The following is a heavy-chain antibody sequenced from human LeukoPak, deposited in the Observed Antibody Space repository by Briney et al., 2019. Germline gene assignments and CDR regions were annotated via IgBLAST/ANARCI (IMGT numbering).Heavy chain of an antibody. CDR1: GFTFSSYG. Sequence: GRSLRLSCAASGFTFSSYGMHWVRQAPGKGLEWVAVIWYDGNNKYYADSVKGRFTISRDVSKDTLYLQMNSLRAEDTAVYYCAKWLQSGGYFDYWGQGTLVTVSS. D-gene: IGHD5-24*01. CDR3: AKWLQSGGYFDY. V-gene: IGHV3-33*06. CDR2: IWYDGNNK. J-gene: IGHJ4*02.